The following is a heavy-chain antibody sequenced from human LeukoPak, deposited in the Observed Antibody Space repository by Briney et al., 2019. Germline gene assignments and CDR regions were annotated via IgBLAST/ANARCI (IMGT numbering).Heavy chain of an antibody. J-gene: IGHJ4*02. CDR3: AKGPRWQWPDQFDY. D-gene: IGHD6-19*01. Sequence: GGSLRLPCTASGFTFSSYAMSGVPQAPGKGREGVSGISGRGGSTYYADSVKGRFTISRDNSKNTLYLQVNSLRAENTAVYYCAKGPRWQWPDQFDYWGQGTLVTVSS. CDR2: ISGRGGST. CDR1: GFTFSSYA. V-gene: IGHV3-23*01.